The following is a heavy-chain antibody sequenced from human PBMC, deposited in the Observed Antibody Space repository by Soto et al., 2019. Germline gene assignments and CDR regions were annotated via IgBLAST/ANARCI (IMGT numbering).Heavy chain of an antibody. CDR3: ARHPPYSSSSPRGGFDY. CDR1: GGSISSYY. J-gene: IGHJ4*02. V-gene: IGHV4-59*08. CDR2: IYYSGNT. D-gene: IGHD6-6*01. Sequence: PSETLSLTCTVSGGSISSYYWSWIRQPPGKGLEWIGYIYYSGNTNYNPSLKSRVTISVDTSKNQFSLKLSSVTAADTAVYYCARHPPYSSSSPRGGFDYWGQGTLVTVSS.